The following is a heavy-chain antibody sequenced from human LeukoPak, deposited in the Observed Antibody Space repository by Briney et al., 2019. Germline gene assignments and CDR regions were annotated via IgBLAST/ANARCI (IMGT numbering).Heavy chain of an antibody. CDR1: GFTFSSYW. V-gene: IGHV3-74*01. J-gene: IGHJ6*03. CDR2: INSDGSRT. D-gene: IGHD5-18*01. CDR3: ARKYNYGYNYMDV. Sequence: GGSLRLSCAASGFTFSSYWMHWVRQAPGKGLVWVSRINSDGSRTNYADSVKGRFTIPRDNAKNTLYLQMNSLRAEDTAVYYCARKYNYGYNYMDVWGKGTTVTISS.